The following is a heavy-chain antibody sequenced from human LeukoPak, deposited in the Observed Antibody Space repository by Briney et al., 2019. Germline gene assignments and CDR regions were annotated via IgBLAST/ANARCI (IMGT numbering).Heavy chain of an antibody. CDR1: GFTLSGYW. CDR2: IDPDGITT. D-gene: IGHD3-9*01. Sequence: PGGSLRLSCAASGFTLSGYWMHWVRQAPGEGLVWVSRIDPDGITTNYADSVKGRFTTSRDNARNTLYLQMNSLRAEDTAVYYCARDRLHYDSLTGYPADWGQGTLVTVSS. V-gene: IGHV3-74*01. J-gene: IGHJ4*02. CDR3: ARDRLHYDSLTGYPAD.